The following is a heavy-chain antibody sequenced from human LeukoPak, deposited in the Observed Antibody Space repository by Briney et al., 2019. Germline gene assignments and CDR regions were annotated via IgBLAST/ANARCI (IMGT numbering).Heavy chain of an antibody. CDR2: IKQDGSEK. Sequence: PGGSLRLSCAASGFTFSSYWMSWVRQAPGKGLEWVANIKQDGSEKYYVDSVKGRFTISRDNAKNSLYLQMNSLRAEDTAVYYCARDISSSWPEMYYFDYWGQGTLVTVSS. D-gene: IGHD6-13*01. CDR3: ARDISSSWPEMYYFDY. V-gene: IGHV3-7*01. J-gene: IGHJ4*02. CDR1: GFTFSSYW.